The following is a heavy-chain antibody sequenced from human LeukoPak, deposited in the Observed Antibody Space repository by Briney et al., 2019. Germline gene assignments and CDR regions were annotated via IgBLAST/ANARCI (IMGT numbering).Heavy chain of an antibody. Sequence: GASVKVSCKASGYTFTSYYMHWVRQAPGQGLERMGIINPSGGSTSYAQKFQGRVTMTRDMSTSTVYMELSSLRSEDTAVYYCARDLIVEMATITEFDYWGQGTLVTVSS. CDR2: INPSGGST. D-gene: IGHD5-24*01. CDR1: GYTFTSYY. J-gene: IGHJ4*02. V-gene: IGHV1-46*01. CDR3: ARDLIVEMATITEFDY.